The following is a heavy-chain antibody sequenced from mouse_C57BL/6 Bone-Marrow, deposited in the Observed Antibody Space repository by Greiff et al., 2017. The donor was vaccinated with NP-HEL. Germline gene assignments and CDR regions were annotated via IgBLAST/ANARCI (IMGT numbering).Heavy chain of an antibody. V-gene: IGHV1-64*01. J-gene: IGHJ2*01. CDR2: IHPNSGST. CDR1: GYTFTSYW. Sequence: QVQLQQPGAELVKPGASVKLSCKASGYTFTSYWMHWVKPRPGQGLEWIGMIHPNSGSTNYNEKFKSKATLTVDKSSSTAYMQLSSLTSEDSAVYYCARLGTTVVATDYWGQGTTLTVSS. CDR3: ARLGTTVVATDY. D-gene: IGHD1-1*01.